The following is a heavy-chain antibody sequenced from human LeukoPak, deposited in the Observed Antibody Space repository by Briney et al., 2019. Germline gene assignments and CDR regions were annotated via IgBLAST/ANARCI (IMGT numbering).Heavy chain of an antibody. D-gene: IGHD6-19*01. J-gene: IGHJ2*01. CDR3: ARDEGSGWTLGRGWFDP. CDR1: GGSISSYY. Sequence: SETLSLTCTVSGGSISSYYWSWIRQPAGKGLEWIGRIYTSGSTNYNPSLKSRVTMSVDTSKNQFSLKLSSVTAADTAVYYCARDEGSGWTLGRGWFDPWGRGTLVTVSS. CDR2: IYTSGST. V-gene: IGHV4-4*07.